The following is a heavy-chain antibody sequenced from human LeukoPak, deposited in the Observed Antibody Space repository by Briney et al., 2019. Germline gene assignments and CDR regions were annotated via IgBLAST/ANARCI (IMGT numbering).Heavy chain of an antibody. Sequence: PSETLSLTCTVSGGSISSYYWSWIRQPPGKGLEWIGYIYYSGSTNYNPSLKGRVTISVDTSKNQFSLKLSSVTAADTAVYYCAREEGDYVDWFDPWGQGTLVTVSS. CDR2: IYYSGST. D-gene: IGHD4-17*01. CDR3: AREEGDYVDWFDP. V-gene: IGHV4-59*01. CDR1: GGSISSYY. J-gene: IGHJ5*02.